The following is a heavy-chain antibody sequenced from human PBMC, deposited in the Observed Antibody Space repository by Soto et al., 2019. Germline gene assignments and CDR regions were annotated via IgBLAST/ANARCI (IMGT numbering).Heavy chain of an antibody. CDR2: ISGSGGST. J-gene: IGHJ6*04. V-gene: IGHV3-23*01. CDR3: AKEKYYDILTGSKSLGTAV. CDR1: GFTFSSDA. Sequence: PGGSLRLSCAASGFTFSSDAMSWVRQAPGKGLEWVSAISGSGGSTYYADSVKGRFTISRDNSKNTLYLQMTSLRAEDTAVYYCAKEKYYDILTGSKSLGTAVRGKRTTVTVSS. D-gene: IGHD3-9*01.